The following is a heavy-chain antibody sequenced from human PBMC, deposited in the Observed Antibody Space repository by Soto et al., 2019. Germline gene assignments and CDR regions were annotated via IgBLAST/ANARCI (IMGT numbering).Heavy chain of an antibody. CDR2: VSGSGSST. CDR3: ARDGDFWSGYYTSGYYYYYGMDV. Sequence: PGGSLRLSCAASGFTFRSYDMSWVRQAPGKGLEWVSAVSGSGSSTYYADSVKGRFTISRDNSQNTLYLQMNSLRAEDTAVYYCARDGDFWSGYYTSGYYYYYGMDVWGQGTTVTVSS. CDR1: GFTFRSYD. J-gene: IGHJ6*02. D-gene: IGHD3-3*01. V-gene: IGHV3-23*01.